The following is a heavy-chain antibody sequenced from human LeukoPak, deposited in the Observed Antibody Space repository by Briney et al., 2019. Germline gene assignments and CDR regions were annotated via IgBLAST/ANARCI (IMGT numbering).Heavy chain of an antibody. V-gene: IGHV1-2*02. CDR3: ARGSITMVRGVIGRY. CDR2: INPNSGGT. Sequence: ASVKVSCKASGYTFTGYYMHWVRQAPGQGLEWMGWINPNSGGTNYAQKFQGRVTMTRDASISTAYMELSRLRSDDTAVYHCARGSITMVRGVIGRYWGQGTLVTVSS. D-gene: IGHD3-10*01. J-gene: IGHJ4*02. CDR1: GYTFTGYY.